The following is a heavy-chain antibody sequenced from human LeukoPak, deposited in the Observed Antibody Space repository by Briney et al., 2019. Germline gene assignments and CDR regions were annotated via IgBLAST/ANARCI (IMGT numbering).Heavy chain of an antibody. J-gene: IGHJ5*02. CDR3: ARAHSSDWHSRFDP. Sequence: SETLSLTCTVSGGSITSYYWSWIRQPPGKGLEWIAYIYYSGITNYNPSFKSRVTISLDKSKNQFSLKLSSVTAADTAVYYCARAHSSDWHSRFDPWGQGTLVTVSS. CDR2: IYYSGIT. V-gene: IGHV4-59*01. D-gene: IGHD6-19*01. CDR1: GGSITSYY.